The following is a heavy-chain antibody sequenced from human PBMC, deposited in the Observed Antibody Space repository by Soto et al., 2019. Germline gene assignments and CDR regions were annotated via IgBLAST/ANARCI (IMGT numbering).Heavy chain of an antibody. D-gene: IGHD1-1*01. CDR2: IWYDGSDK. V-gene: IGHV3-33*01. J-gene: IGHJ4*02. CDR1: GFTFRTYG. Sequence: QVQLVESGGGVVQPGTSLRLSCVASGFTFRTYGMHWVRQAPGKGLEWVAVIWYDGSDKYYGGAVKGRFTISRDDAKNTLCLQMDSVRVEDTAVSYCVRGDGRAWSYNVDQWGQGTGVTVSS. CDR3: VRGDGRAWSYNVDQ.